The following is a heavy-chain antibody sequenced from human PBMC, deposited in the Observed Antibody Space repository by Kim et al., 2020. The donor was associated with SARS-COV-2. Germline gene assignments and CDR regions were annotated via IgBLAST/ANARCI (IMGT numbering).Heavy chain of an antibody. CDR3: ARRNNFDY. J-gene: IGHJ4*02. Sequence: LETLSLTCSVSGGSISDSRPHWGWIRQPPGKGLEWIGSIYYSGATYYNPSLKSRVTISIDTSKNQFSLKLTSVTAADTAVYYCARRNNFDYWGQGTLVSVSS. CDR2: IYYSGAT. V-gene: IGHV4-39*01. CDR1: GGSISDSRPH.